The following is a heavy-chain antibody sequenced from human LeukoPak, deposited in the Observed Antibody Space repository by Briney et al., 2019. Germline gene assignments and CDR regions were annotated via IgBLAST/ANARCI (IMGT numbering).Heavy chain of an antibody. CDR1: DDSITMYY. CDR3: ARGRVSSSTWYSTYYYYFYMDV. J-gene: IGHJ6*03. V-gene: IGHV4-59*01. CDR2: VDHTGST. Sequence: SETLSLTCSVSDDSITMYYWTWLRQPPGKGMEWLGYVDHTGSTNFNPSLNGRVSISRDTTKDLVSLRLRSVTAADTAVYFCARGRVSSSTWYSTYYYYFYMDVWGKGTTVTVSS. D-gene: IGHD1-1*01.